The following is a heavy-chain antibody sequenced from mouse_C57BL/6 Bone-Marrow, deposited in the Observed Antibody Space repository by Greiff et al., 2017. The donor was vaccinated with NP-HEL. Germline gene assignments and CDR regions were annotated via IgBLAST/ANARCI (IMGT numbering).Heavy chain of an antibody. CDR2: IDPENGDT. D-gene: IGHD3-1*01. Sequence: DVKLVESGAELVRPGASVKLSCTASGFNIKDDYMHWVKQRPEQGLEWIGWIDPENGDTEYASKFQGKATITADTSSNTAYLQLSSLTSEDTAVYYCTTGYYPAWFAYWGQGTLVTVSA. CDR3: TTGYYPAWFAY. V-gene: IGHV14-4*01. CDR1: GFNIKDDY. J-gene: IGHJ3*01.